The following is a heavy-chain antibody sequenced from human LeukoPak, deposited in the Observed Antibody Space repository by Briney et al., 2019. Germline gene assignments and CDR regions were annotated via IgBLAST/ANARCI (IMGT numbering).Heavy chain of an antibody. CDR1: GYTFAIFG. CDR3: ARTHCGVPSCSHDAFDG. V-gene: IGHV1-18*01. D-gene: IGHD2-2*01. J-gene: IGHJ3*01. Sequence: ASVSVSCKTSGYTFAIFGISWVRQAPGQGREGMGWISAYNGNKNYAQKLQGRVTVTTDTSTSTAYMELRSLRSDDTAVYYCARTHCGVPSCSHDAFDGWGQGTMVTVSS. CDR2: ISAYNGNK.